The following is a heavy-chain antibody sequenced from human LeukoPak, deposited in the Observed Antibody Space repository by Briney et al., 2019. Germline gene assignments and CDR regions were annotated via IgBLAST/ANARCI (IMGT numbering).Heavy chain of an antibody. CDR3: ARLGVEAYDSSGYYYFDY. V-gene: IGHV5-51*01. D-gene: IGHD3-22*01. CDR2: IYPGDSDT. Sequence: GESLKISCKSSGYSFTNYWIGWGRQMPGEGLEWMGTIYPGDSDTRYRPSFQGQVTISADKSISTAYLQWSSLKASDTAMYYCARLGVEAYDSSGYYYFDYWGQGALVTVSS. CDR1: GYSFTNYW. J-gene: IGHJ4*02.